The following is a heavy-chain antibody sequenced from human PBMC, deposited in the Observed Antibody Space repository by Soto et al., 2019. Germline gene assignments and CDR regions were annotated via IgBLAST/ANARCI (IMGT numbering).Heavy chain of an antibody. Sequence: GGSLRLSCAASGLTVSGKKYVAWVSQAPGKELEWVSALYDVDGSFYADPVKGRFTTSSDSSKTTVYLQMNGPRPDDTAVYYCATWHEREHAYDVWGQGTTVTVSS. CDR3: ATWHEREHAYDV. D-gene: IGHD1-1*01. V-gene: IGHV3-53*01. CDR1: GLTVSGKKY. CDR2: LYDVDGS. J-gene: IGHJ3*01.